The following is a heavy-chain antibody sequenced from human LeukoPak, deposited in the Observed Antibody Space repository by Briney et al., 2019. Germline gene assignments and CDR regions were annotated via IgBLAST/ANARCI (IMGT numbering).Heavy chain of an antibody. CDR2: INPNSGGT. Sequence: ASVKVSCKASGYTFTGYYMHWVRQAPGQGLEWMGWINPNSGGTNYAQKFQGRVTMTRDTSISTAYVELSRLRSDDTAVYYCARGPYYDTLTGYQDYYYYYGMDVWGQGTTVTVSS. J-gene: IGHJ6*02. CDR3: ARGPYYDTLTGYQDYYYYYGMDV. V-gene: IGHV1-2*02. CDR1: GYTFTGYY. D-gene: IGHD3-9*01.